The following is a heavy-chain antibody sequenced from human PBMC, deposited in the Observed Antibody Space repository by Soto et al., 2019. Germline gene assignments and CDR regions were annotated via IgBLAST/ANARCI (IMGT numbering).Heavy chain of an antibody. Sequence: GGSLRLSCAASGFTFSDHNMIWIRQAPGKGLEWVSYISVSGSTIYYADSVKGRFTISRDNAKNSLYLQMNSLRAEDTAVYYCATYSSSLGFDIWGQGTVVTVSS. J-gene: IGHJ3*02. D-gene: IGHD6-6*01. CDR3: ATYSSSLGFDI. V-gene: IGHV3-11*01. CDR1: GFTFSDHN. CDR2: ISVSGSTI.